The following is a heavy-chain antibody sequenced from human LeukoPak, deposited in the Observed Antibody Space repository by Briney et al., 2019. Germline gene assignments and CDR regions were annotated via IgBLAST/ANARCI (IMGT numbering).Heavy chain of an antibody. D-gene: IGHD6-19*01. CDR1: GFTFDDYG. V-gene: IGHV3-20*04. J-gene: IGHJ4*02. Sequence: AGSLRLSCAASGFTFDDYGMSWVRQAPGKGLEWVSGINWIGGSTVYADSVKGRFTISRDNAKNPLYLQMNSLRAEDTAVYYCARDGTFIAAVGYSSGWYGGGSYYFDYWGQGTLVTVSS. CDR2: INWIGGST. CDR3: ARDGTFIAAVGYSSGWYGGGSYYFDY.